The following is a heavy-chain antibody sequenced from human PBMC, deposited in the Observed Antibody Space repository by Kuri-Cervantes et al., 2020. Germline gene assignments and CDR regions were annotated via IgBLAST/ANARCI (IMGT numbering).Heavy chain of an antibody. CDR2: IKQDGSEK. CDR1: GFTFSSYW. D-gene: IGHD5-12*01. V-gene: IGHV3-7*01. J-gene: IGHJ6*02. Sequence: GESLKISCAASGFTFSSYWMSWVRQAPGKGLEWVANIKQDGSEKYYVDSVKGRFTISRDNAKNSPYLQMNSLRAEDTAVYYCATEPYSGYDSDYYYGMDVWGQGTTVTVSS. CDR3: ATEPYSGYDSDYYYGMDV.